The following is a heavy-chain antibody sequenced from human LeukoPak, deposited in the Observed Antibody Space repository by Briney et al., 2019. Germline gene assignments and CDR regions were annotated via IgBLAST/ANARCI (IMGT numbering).Heavy chain of an antibody. V-gene: IGHV3-73*01. Sequence: PGGSLRLSCAASGFTFSGFAMQWVRRASGKGLEWVGRIRSKTKNYATAYAASLKGRFIVSRDDSKNTAYLEMNSLITEDTAVYYCATTAGYYDSSGYYYFDYWGQGTVVTVSS. CDR2: IRSKTKNYAT. J-gene: IGHJ4*02. CDR1: GFTFSGFA. D-gene: IGHD3-22*01. CDR3: ATTAGYYDSSGYYYFDY.